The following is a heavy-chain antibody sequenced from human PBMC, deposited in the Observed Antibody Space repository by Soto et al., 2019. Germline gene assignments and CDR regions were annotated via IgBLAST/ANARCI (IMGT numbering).Heavy chain of an antibody. CDR3: AREAADAYYYGMDV. V-gene: IGHV1-3*04. CDR1: GSTFTRYA. J-gene: IGHJ6*02. CDR2: INTGNDNT. D-gene: IGHD2-15*01. Sequence: ASVKVSCKASGSTFTRYALHWVRQAPGQRLEWMGWINTGNDNTKHSQKFQGRVTITRDTSASTAYMELSSLRSDDTAVYYCAREAADAYYYGMDVWGQGTTVTVSS.